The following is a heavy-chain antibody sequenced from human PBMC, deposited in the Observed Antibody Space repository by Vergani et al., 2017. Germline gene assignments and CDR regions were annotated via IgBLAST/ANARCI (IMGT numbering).Heavy chain of an antibody. Sequence: EVQLLESGGGLVQPGGSLRLSCGASGFTFSNAWMTWVRQGPGKGLEWVSAISGSGGSTYYADSVKGRFTISRDNSKNTLYLQMNSLRAEDTAVYYCAKAPIGGEKTRNTDYYYYGMDVWGQGTTVTVSS. CDR1: GFTFSNAW. CDR2: ISGSGGST. D-gene: IGHD4-23*01. CDR3: AKAPIGGEKTRNTDYYYYGMDV. J-gene: IGHJ6*02. V-gene: IGHV3-23*01.